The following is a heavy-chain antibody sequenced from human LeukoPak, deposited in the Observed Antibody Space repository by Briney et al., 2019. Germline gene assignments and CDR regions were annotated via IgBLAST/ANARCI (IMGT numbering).Heavy chain of an antibody. J-gene: IGHJ6*04. CDR2: IYYSGRT. D-gene: IGHD2-2*01. V-gene: IGHV4-30-4*01. CDR3: ARDARGYCSSTSCYEDYGMDV. CDR1: GGSISSGDYY. Sequence: SQTLSLTCTVSGGSISSGDYYWSWIRQPPGKGLEWIGYIYYSGRTYYNPSIKSRVTISVDTSKNQFSLKLSSVTAADTAVYYCARDARGYCSSTSCYEDYGMDVWGKGTTVTVSS.